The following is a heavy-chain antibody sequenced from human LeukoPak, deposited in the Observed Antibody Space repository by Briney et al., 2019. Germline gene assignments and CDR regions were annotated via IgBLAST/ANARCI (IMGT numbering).Heavy chain of an antibody. CDR2: INHSGST. CDR3: ARGRRYDFWSGYPVGFDY. D-gene: IGHD3-3*01. CDR1: GESFSGYY. J-gene: IGHJ4*02. Sequence: SSETLSLTCAVYGESFSGYYWSWIRQPPGKGLEWIGEINHSGSTNYNPSLKSRATISVDTSKNQFSLKLSSVTAADTAVYYCARGRRYDFWSGYPVGFDYWGQGTLVTVSS. V-gene: IGHV4-34*01.